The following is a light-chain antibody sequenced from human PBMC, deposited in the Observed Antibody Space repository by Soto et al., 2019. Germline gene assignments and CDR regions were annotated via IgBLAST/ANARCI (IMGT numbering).Light chain of an antibody. Sequence: EIVLTQSPATLSLSPGERATLSCRASQSVSSYFAWYQQKPGQAPRLLIYDASSGATGIPARFSGSGSGTDFTLTIRSLEPEDFAVYYCQMRSVWPQTFGQGTKV. CDR2: DAS. CDR1: QSVSSY. CDR3: QMRSVWPQT. J-gene: IGKJ1*01. V-gene: IGKV3-11*01.